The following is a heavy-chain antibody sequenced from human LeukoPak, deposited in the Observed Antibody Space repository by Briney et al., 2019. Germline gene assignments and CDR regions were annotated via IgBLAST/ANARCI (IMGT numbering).Heavy chain of an antibody. CDR2: IVVGSGST. CDR3: AAAVAGRYFDL. J-gene: IGHJ2*01. Sequence: SVKVSCKASGFTFTSSAVQWVRQARGQRLEWIGWIVVGSGSTNYAQKFQERVTITRDMSTSTAYMELSSLRSEDTAVYYCAAAVAGRYFDLWGRGTLVTVSS. CDR1: GFTFTSSA. D-gene: IGHD6-19*01. V-gene: IGHV1-58*01.